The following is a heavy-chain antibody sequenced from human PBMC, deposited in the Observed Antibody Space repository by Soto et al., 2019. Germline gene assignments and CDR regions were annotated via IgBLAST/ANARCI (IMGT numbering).Heavy chain of an antibody. CDR2: FYYTGSI. CDR3: ARSMFYSDGSNYSPFDY. V-gene: IGHV4-61*01. J-gene: IGHJ4*02. CDR1: GGSVSSGNYF. D-gene: IGHD3-22*01. Sequence: TLETLSLPCTVSGGSVSSGNYFWSWIRQPPGKGLEWIGYFYYTGSINYNPSLKSRVTISIDASKDQFSLRLSSVTAADTAVYYCARSMFYSDGSNYSPFDYWGQGTLVTVSS.